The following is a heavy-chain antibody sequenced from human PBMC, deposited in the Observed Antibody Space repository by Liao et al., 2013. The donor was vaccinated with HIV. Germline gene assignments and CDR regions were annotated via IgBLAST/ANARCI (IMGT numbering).Heavy chain of an antibody. CDR3: ARVVWQQLLYYYYYMDV. Sequence: QVQLQQWGAGLLKPSETLSLTCAVYGGSFSGYYWGWIRQPPGKGLEWIGSIYYSGSTYYNPSLKSRVTISVDTSKNQFSLKLSSVTAADTAVYYCARVVWQQLLYYYYYMDVWGKGTTVTVSS. V-gene: IGHV4-34*01. CDR1: GGSFSGYY. J-gene: IGHJ6*03. D-gene: IGHD6-13*01. CDR2: IYYSGST.